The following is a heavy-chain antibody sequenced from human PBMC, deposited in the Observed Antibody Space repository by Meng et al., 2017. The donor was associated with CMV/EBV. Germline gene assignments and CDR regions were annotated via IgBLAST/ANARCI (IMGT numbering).Heavy chain of an antibody. CDR2: ISAYNGNT. CDR1: GYTFTSYD. D-gene: IGHD6-6*01. Sequence: ASVKVSCKASGYTFTSYDINWVRQATGQGLEWMGWISAYNGNTNYAQKLQGRVTMTTDTSTSTAYMELRSLRSDDTAVYYCASSDGDSSSSILDYWGQGTLVTVSS. V-gene: IGHV1-18*01. CDR3: ASSDGDSSSSILDY. J-gene: IGHJ4*02.